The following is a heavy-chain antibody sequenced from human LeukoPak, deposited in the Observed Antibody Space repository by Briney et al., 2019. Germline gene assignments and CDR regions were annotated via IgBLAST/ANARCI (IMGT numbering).Heavy chain of an antibody. CDR2: IKSKTDGETI. D-gene: IGHD6-13*01. J-gene: IGHJ4*02. Sequence: GGSLRLSCAASGFSFSKAWMSWVRQAPGKGLEWVGRIKSKTDGETIQYAAPVEGRFTISRDDSKNTLDLQMNSLKTEDTAVYHCTTDSRTAAPPHFDYRGQGSLVTVSS. CDR1: GFSFSKAW. V-gene: IGHV3-15*01. CDR3: TTDSRTAAPPHFDY.